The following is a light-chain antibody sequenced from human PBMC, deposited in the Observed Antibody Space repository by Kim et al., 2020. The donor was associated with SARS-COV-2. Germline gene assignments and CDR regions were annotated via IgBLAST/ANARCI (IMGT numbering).Light chain of an antibody. V-gene: IGLV3-21*04. CDR3: QVWDTSSDYQYV. J-gene: IGLJ1*01. CDR2: FDS. CDR1: NIGSNS. Sequence: SYELTQPPSVSVAPGKTARITCGGDNIGSNSVHWYQKKSGQAPVLVMYFDSDRPAEIPERFSASKSGNTATLTINKVEAGDEADYYCQVWDTSSDYQYVFGTGTQLTVL.